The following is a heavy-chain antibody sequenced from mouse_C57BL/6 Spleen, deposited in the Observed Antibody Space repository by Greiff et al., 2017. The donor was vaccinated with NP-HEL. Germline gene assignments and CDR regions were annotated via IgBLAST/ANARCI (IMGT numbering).Heavy chain of an antibody. CDR1: GYTFTSYW. D-gene: IGHD2-4*01. J-gene: IGHJ4*01. V-gene: IGHV1-7*01. Sequence: QVQLKESGAELAKPGASVKLSCKASGYTFTSYWMHWVKQRPGQGLEWIGYINPSSGYTKYNQKFKDKATLTADKSSSTAYMQLSSLTYEDSAVYYCARRDYDSDVYYYAMDYWGQGTSVTVSS. CDR3: ARRDYDSDVYYYAMDY. CDR2: INPSSGYT.